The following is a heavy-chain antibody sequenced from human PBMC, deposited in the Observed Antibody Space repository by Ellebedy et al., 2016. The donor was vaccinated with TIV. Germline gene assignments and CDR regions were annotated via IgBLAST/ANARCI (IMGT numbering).Heavy chain of an antibody. D-gene: IGHD3-10*01. J-gene: IGHJ6*02. CDR3: ARLGRFGDSMPPYYYFGMDV. CDR1: GGTFSNYA. CDR2: IIASVGSA. V-gene: IGHV1-69*13. Sequence: ASVKVSCKASGGTFSNYAVSWVRQAPGQGLEWVGGIIASVGSADYAQRFQGRLTITSDESTRTAHMELNSLRSEDTAVYYCARLGRFGDSMPPYYYFGMDVWGQGTTVIVSS.